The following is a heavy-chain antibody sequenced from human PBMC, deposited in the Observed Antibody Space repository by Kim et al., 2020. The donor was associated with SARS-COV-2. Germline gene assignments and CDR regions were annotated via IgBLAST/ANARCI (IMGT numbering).Heavy chain of an antibody. CDR3: AKDSCQQSSCCFDL. V-gene: IGHV3-43*02. J-gene: IGHJ5*02. Sequence: GGSLRLSCAASGFAFDNFAMHWVRQAPGKGLEWLSLVGGSVDVSYQAASVRGRYTAARDNNRNSLHLQKNSLRPEDSAIYYCAKDSCQQSSCCFDLWGRGTVVTVST. D-gene: IGHD3-10*01. CDR1: GFAFDNFA. CDR2: VGGSVDVS.